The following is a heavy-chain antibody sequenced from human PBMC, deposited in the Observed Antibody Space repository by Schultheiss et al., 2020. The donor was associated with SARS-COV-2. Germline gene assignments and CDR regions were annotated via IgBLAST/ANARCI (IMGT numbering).Heavy chain of an antibody. V-gene: IGHV4-34*01. J-gene: IGHJ6*02. D-gene: IGHD3-3*01. CDR3: AKGLVPGRDYDFWSGVYYYYGMDV. Sequence: SETLSLTCAVYGGSFSGYYWSWIRQPPGKGLEWIGEINHSGSTNYNPSLKSRVTISVDTSKNQFSLKLSSVTAADTAVYYCAKGLVPGRDYDFWSGVYYYYGMDVWGQGTTVTVSS. CDR2: INHSGST. CDR1: GGSFSGYY.